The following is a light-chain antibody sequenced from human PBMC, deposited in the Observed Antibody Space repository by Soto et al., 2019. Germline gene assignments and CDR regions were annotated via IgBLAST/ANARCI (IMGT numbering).Light chain of an antibody. CDR2: GAS. V-gene: IGKV3-15*01. J-gene: IGKJ1*01. CDR3: QQRSNWPPWT. CDR1: QSVSSN. Sequence: EIVMTQSPATLSVSPGERATLSCRVSQSVSSNLAWYQQKPGQAPRLLIYGASTRATGIPARFSGGGSGTEFTLTISSLQSEDFAVYYCQQRSNWPPWTFGQGTKVEIK.